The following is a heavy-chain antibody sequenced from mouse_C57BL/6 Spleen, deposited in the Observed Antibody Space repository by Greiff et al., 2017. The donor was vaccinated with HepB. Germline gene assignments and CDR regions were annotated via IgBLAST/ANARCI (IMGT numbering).Heavy chain of an antibody. V-gene: IGHV1-4*01. Sequence: VQLQQSGAELARPGASVKMSCKASGYTFTSYTMHWVKQRPGQGLEWIGYINPSSGYTKYNQKFKDKATLTADKSSSTAYMQLSSLTSEDSAVYYCARNIYNGSFYYFDYCGQGTTLTVSS. D-gene: IGHD1-1*01. CDR2: INPSSGYT. J-gene: IGHJ2*01. CDR3: ARNIYNGSFYYFDY. CDR1: GYTFTSYT.